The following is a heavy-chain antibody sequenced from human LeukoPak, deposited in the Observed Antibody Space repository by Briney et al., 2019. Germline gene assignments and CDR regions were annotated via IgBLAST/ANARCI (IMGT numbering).Heavy chain of an antibody. CDR1: GFTFSGSA. J-gene: IGHJ4*02. Sequence: PGGSLRLSCAASGFTFSGSAMHWVRQASGKGLEWVGRIRGKANSYATAFAASAKGRFTMSRDDSENTAYLQMNSLKTEDTAVYYCSTSGDTSMVMGYWGQGTLVTVSS. D-gene: IGHD5-18*01. CDR3: STSGDTSMVMGY. V-gene: IGHV3-73*01. CDR2: IRGKANSYAT.